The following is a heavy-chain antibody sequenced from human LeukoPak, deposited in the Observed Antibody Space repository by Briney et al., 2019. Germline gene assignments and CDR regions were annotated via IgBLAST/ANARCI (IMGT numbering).Heavy chain of an antibody. J-gene: IGHJ4*02. CDR3: ARAMSIAAAGDFDY. Sequence: AASVKVSCKASGGTFSRYAISWVRQAPGQGLEWMGGIIPIFGTANYAQKFQGRVTITTDESTSTAYMELSSLRSEDTAVYYCARAMSIAAAGDFDYWGQGTLVTVSS. CDR2: IIPIFGTA. CDR1: GGTFSRYA. D-gene: IGHD6-13*01. V-gene: IGHV1-69*05.